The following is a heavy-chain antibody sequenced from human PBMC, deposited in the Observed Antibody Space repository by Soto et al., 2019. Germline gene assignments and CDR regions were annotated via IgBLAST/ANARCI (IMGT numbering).Heavy chain of an antibody. V-gene: IGHV4-59*01. CDR3: ARANPGVTTVVTSHYFDY. CDR2: IYSSENT. J-gene: IGHJ4*02. D-gene: IGHD4-17*01. Sequence: SETLSLTCTVSGGSISSYYWSWIRQPPGKGLEWIGYIYSSENTNYNPSLKSRVTISVDTSKNQFSLKLSSVTAADTAVYYCARANPGVTTVVTSHYFDYWGQGTLVTVSS. CDR1: GGSISSYY.